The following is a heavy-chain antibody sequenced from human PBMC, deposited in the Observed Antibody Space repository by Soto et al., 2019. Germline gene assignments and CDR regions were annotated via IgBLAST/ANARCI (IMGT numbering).Heavy chain of an antibody. CDR2: IYYSGST. CDR3: ARLHDKAMDDYYGMDV. V-gene: IGHV4-59*01. D-gene: IGHD5-18*01. CDR1: GGSISSYY. J-gene: IGHJ6*02. Sequence: PSETLSLTCTVSGGSISSYYWSWIRQPPGKGLEWIGYIYYSGSTNYNPSLKSRVTISVDTSKNQFSLKLSSVTAADTAVYYCARLHDKAMDDYYGMDVWGQGTTVTVSS.